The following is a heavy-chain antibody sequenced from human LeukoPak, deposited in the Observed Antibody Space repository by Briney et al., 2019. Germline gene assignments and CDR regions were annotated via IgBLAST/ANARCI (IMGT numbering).Heavy chain of an antibody. J-gene: IGHJ4*02. V-gene: IGHV4-38-2*02. Sequence: SETLSLTCTVSGYSISSGYYWGWIRQPPGKGLEWIGSIWHSGNTYYNPSLKSRVTMSVDTSKNQFSLKLSSVTAADTAVYYCARARITMVRGEYDYWGQGTLVTVSS. D-gene: IGHD3-10*01. CDR3: ARARITMVRGEYDY. CDR1: GYSISSGYY. CDR2: IWHSGNT.